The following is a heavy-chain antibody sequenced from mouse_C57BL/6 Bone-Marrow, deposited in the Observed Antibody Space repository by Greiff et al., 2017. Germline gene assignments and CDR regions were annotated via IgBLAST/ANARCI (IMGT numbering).Heavy chain of an antibody. D-gene: IGHD2-5*01. Sequence: VQLQQSGPGLVQPSQSLSITCTVSGFSLTSYGVHWVRQSPGKGLEWLGVIWSGGSTDYNAAFISRLSISKDNSKSQVFFKMNSLQADDTAIYYCARKDYYSNYAWFAYWGQGTLVTVSA. CDR3: ARKDYYSNYAWFAY. CDR1: GFSLTSYG. J-gene: IGHJ3*01. CDR2: IWSGGST. V-gene: IGHV2-2*01.